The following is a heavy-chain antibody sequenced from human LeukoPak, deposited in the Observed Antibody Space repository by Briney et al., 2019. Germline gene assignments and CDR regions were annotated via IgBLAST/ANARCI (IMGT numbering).Heavy chain of an antibody. D-gene: IGHD6-13*01. CDR1: GYTFTSYY. CDR3: ARGESIAGNADY. Sequence: ASVTVSCKASGYTFTSYYLHWVRQAPGQGLEWMGVINPSGGSTSYSQKFQGRVTLTRDTSTSTVYMELSSLRSEDTAAYYCARGESIAGNADYWGQGTLVTVSP. V-gene: IGHV1-46*01. CDR2: INPSGGST. J-gene: IGHJ4*02.